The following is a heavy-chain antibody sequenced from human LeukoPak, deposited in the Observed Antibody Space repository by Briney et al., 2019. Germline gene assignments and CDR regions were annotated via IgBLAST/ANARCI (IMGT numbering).Heavy chain of an antibody. V-gene: IGHV4-39*07. D-gene: IGHD5-24*01. CDR2: IYYSGST. CDR1: GGSISSSSYY. CDR3: ARVGGYNHAHDY. Sequence: SETLSLTCTVYGGSISSSSYYWGWIPQPPGKGLEWIGSIYYSGSTYYNPSLKSRVTISVDTSKNQFSLKLSSVTAADTAVYYCARVGGYNHAHDYWGQGTLVTVSS. J-gene: IGHJ4*02.